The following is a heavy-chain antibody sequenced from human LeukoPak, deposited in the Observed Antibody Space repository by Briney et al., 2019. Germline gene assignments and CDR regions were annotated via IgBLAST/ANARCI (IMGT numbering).Heavy chain of an antibody. CDR2: IKSKTDCGTT. CDR1: VFTFSNAW. V-gene: IGHV3-15*01. CDR3: TTVWITMVRGAIDY. Sequence: PGGSLRLSCAASVFTFSNAWMSGVRESPGKGLEWVGRIKSKTDCGTTDYAAPVKGRFTISRDDSKNTLYLKMHSLKTEHTAVYYCTTVWITMVRGAIDYWGQGPLVTVPS. D-gene: IGHD3-10*01. J-gene: IGHJ4*02.